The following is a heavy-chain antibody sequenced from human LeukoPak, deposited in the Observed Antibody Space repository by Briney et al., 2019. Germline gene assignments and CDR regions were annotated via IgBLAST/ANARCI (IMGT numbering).Heavy chain of an antibody. V-gene: IGHV3-11*01. CDR1: GFTFSDYY. D-gene: IGHD2-2*01. CDR3: AREGTYVPCTSCYWSYYYSGMDV. Sequence: GGSLRLSCAASGFTFSDYYMSWIRQAPGKGLEWVSYISSSGSTIYYADSVKGRFTISRGNAKNSLYLQMNSLRAEDTAVYYCAREGTYVPCTSCYWSYYYSGMDVWGQGTTVTVSS. CDR2: ISSSGSTI. J-gene: IGHJ6*02.